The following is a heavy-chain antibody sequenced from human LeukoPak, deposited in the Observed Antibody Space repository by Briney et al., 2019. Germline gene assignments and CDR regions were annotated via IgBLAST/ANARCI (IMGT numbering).Heavy chain of an antibody. CDR1: GFTVSSNY. J-gene: IGHJ4*02. CDR2: IYSGGST. Sequence: GGSLRLSCAASGFTVSSNYMSWVRQAPGKGLEWVSVIYSGGSTCYADSVKGRFTISRDNSKNTLYLQMNSLRAEDTAVYYCARTKRGDYFDYWGQGTLVTVSS. D-gene: IGHD5-24*01. V-gene: IGHV3-53*01. CDR3: ARTKRGDYFDY.